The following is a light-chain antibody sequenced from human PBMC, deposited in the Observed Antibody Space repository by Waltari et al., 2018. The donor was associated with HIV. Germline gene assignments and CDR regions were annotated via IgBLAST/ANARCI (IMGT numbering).Light chain of an antibody. CDR3: QQSYTAPRT. J-gene: IGKJ1*01. CDR2: VAS. Sequence: DIQLTQSPSSLSASLGDRITINCRASQDVASYLNWYRHRPGTAPQLLIFVASNFQPGVPSRFSASGSGTDFSLTIDGLQREDFATYFCQQSYTAPRTFGLGTKVE. V-gene: IGKV1-39*01. CDR1: QDVASY.